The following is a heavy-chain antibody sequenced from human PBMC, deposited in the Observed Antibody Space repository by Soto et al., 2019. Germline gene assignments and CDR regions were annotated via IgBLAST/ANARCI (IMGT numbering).Heavy chain of an antibody. Sequence: QVPLVQSGAEVKKPGASVKVSCKASGYTFTGYYMHWVRQAPGQGLEWMGWINPNSGDTSYAQKFQGRVTMTRDTSITTAYMELSRLRSDDTAVYYCARGHCSSTSCYGSDYYYGLDVWGQGTTVTVSS. J-gene: IGHJ6*02. CDR3: ARGHCSSTSCYGSDYYYGLDV. CDR1: GYTFTGYY. D-gene: IGHD2-2*01. V-gene: IGHV1-2*02. CDR2: INPNSGDT.